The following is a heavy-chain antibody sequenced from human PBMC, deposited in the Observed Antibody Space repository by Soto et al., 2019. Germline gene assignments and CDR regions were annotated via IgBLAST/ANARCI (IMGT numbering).Heavy chain of an antibody. V-gene: IGHV3-15*07. CDR1: SVSNAW. D-gene: IGHD2-2*01. Sequence: SVSNAWMNWVRQAPGKGLEWVGRIKSKTDGGTTDYAAPVKGRFTISRDDSKNTLYLQMNSLKTEDTDVYYCIHSTSYWGQGTLVTVSS. J-gene: IGHJ4*02. CDR3: IHSTSY. CDR2: IKSKTDGGTT.